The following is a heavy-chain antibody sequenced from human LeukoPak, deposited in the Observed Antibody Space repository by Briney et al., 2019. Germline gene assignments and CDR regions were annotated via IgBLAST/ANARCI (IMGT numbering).Heavy chain of an antibody. CDR3: ARGRMFDV. CDR2: INHSGST. CDR1: GGSFSGYY. D-gene: IGHD3-10*02. Sequence: PSETLSLTCAVYGGSFSGYYWSWIRQPPGKGLEWIGEINHSGSTNYNPSLKSRVPISVATSKNQFALKLSSVTAADTAVYYCARGRMFDVWGKGTTVTVSS. V-gene: IGHV4-34*01. J-gene: IGHJ6*04.